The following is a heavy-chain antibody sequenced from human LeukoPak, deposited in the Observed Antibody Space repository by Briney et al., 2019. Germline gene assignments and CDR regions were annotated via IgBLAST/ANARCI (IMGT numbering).Heavy chain of an antibody. CDR3: ARDRYVEMATTITHLDY. CDR1: GYTFTSYG. Sequence: ASVKVSCKASGYTFTSYGISWVRQAPGQGLEWMGWISAYNGNTNYAQKLQGRVTMTTDPSTSTAYMELSSLRSEDTAVYYCARDRYVEMATTITHLDYWGQGTLVTVSS. CDR2: ISAYNGNT. D-gene: IGHD5-24*01. V-gene: IGHV1-18*01. J-gene: IGHJ4*02.